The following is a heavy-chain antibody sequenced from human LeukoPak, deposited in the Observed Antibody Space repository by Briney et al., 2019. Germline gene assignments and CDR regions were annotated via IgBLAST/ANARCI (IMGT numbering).Heavy chain of an antibody. CDR3: ARDLYGDYGDDY. Sequence: ASVKVSCTASGGTFSSYAISWVRQAPGQGLEWMGGIIPIFGTANYAQKFQGRVTITADKSTSTAYMELSSLRSEDTAVYYCARDLYGDYGDDYWGQGTLVTVSS. CDR2: IIPIFGTA. D-gene: IGHD4-17*01. J-gene: IGHJ4*02. CDR1: GGTFSSYA. V-gene: IGHV1-69*06.